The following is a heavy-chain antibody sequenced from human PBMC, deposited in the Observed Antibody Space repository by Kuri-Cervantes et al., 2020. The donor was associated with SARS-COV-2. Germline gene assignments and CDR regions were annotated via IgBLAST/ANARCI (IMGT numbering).Heavy chain of an antibody. V-gene: IGHV4-39*07. CDR3: ATVAWEAIMIVGVKGAFDI. J-gene: IGHJ3*02. Sequence: SLSPTCTVSGGSISSISYYWGWLLHHPGKGLEWIGEINHSGSTNYNIFLKSRFTISVDTSKNQFSLKLSAVTAAATAVYYCATVAWEAIMIVGVKGAFDIWGQGTMVTVSS. CDR2: INHSGST. D-gene: IGHD3-22*01. CDR1: GGSISSISYY.